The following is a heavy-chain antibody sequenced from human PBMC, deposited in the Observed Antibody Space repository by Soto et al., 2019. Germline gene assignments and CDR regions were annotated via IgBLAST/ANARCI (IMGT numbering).Heavy chain of an antibody. Sequence: QVQLQESGPGLVKPSESLSLTCTVSGVSVSNYYWSWIRQPAGKGLEWIGRIFTSESTNYNPYIRSLVTMSVDTSKNQFSLKLSSVTAADTAMYYCAVDYGGNSFDYWGQGTLVTVSS. CDR2: IFTSEST. CDR1: GVSVSNYY. V-gene: IGHV4-4*07. D-gene: IGHD4-17*01. CDR3: AVDYGGNSFDY. J-gene: IGHJ4*02.